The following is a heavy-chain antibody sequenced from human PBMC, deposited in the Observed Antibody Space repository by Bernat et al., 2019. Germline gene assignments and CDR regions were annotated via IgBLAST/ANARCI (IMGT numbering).Heavy chain of an antibody. CDR3: VKDSGIAAAYFDY. CDR2: ISSNGGST. D-gene: IGHD6-13*01. Sequence: EVQLVESGGGLVQPGGSLRLSCSASGFTFSSYAMHWVRQAPGKGLEYVSAISSNGGSTYYADAVKGRFTISRDNSKNTLYLQRSSLRAEDTAVYYCVKDSGIAAAYFDYWGQGTLVTVSS. CDR1: GFTFSSYA. V-gene: IGHV3-64D*09. J-gene: IGHJ4*02.